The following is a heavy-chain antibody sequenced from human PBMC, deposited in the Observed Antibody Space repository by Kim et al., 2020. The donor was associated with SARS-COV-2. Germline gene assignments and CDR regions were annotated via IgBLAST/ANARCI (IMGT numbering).Heavy chain of an antibody. CDR1: GGSISSSNW. Sequence: SETLSLTCAVSGGSISSSNWWSWVRQPPGKGLEWIGEIYHSGSTNYNPSLKSRVTISVDKSKNQFSLKLSSVTAADTAVYYCARDREGGLRGFDYWGQGTLVTVSS. CDR2: IYHSGST. V-gene: IGHV4-4*02. CDR3: ARDREGGLRGFDY. D-gene: IGHD3-16*01. J-gene: IGHJ4*02.